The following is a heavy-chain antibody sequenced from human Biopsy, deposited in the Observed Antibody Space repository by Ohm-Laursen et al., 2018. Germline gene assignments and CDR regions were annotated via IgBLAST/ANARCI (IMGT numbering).Heavy chain of an antibody. V-gene: IGHV3-30*18. D-gene: IGHD5-18*01. CDR2: IFYDGSNT. J-gene: IGHJ6*02. CDR3: AKDRYNYTPIGGFSMDV. Sequence: RSLRLSCTASGFTFNNHGMQWVRQAPGKGLEWAAFIFYDGSNTYYADSVKGRFTISRDNSRDTLYLQMGSLRAEDTAVYYCAKDRYNYTPIGGFSMDVWGQGTTVTVSS. CDR1: GFTFNNHG.